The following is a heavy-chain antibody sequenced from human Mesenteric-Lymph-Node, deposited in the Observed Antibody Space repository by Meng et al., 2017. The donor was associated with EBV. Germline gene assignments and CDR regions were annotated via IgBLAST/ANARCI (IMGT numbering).Heavy chain of an antibody. J-gene: IGHJ4*02. CDR3: ARGGLTGFDY. Sequence: RWVGLGGVLVKPGGLLSISCAASGFTSSDYYMSWIRQAPGKGLEWVSYISSSGSTIYYADSVKGRFTISRDNAKNSLYLQMNSLRAEDTAVYYCARGGLTGFDYWGQGTLVTVSS. CDR1: GFTSSDYY. CDR2: ISSSGSTI. D-gene: IGHD7-27*01. V-gene: IGHV3-11*01.